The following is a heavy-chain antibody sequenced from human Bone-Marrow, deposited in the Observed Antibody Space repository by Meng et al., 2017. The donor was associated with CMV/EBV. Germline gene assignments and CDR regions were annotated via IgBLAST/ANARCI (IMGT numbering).Heavy chain of an antibody. J-gene: IGHJ6*01. CDR2: IIPILGIA. Sequence: SALVSCKASGGTFSSYAISWVRQAPGQGLEWMGGIIPILGIANYAQKFQGRVTITADKSTRTAYMELSSLRSEDTAVYYCARELGVVAALYGMDVWGQGTTVTVSS. D-gene: IGHD2-15*01. V-gene: IGHV1-69*10. CDR3: ARELGVVAALYGMDV. CDR1: GGTFSSYA.